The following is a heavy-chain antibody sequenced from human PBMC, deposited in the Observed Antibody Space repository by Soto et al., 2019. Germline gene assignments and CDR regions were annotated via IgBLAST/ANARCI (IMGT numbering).Heavy chain of an antibody. CDR1: GFTFSSYA. CDR3: ARARLDTPALDS. V-gene: IGHV3-30-3*01. J-gene: IGHJ4*02. Sequence: QVQLVESGGGVVQPGGSLRLSCASSGFTFSSYAMHWVRQAPGKGLEWVAVISYDGSNKYYADSVKGRFTISRDNSKNTRYLQMNSLRAEDTAVYYCARARLDTPALDSWGQGTLVTVSS. D-gene: IGHD2-2*01. CDR2: ISYDGSNK.